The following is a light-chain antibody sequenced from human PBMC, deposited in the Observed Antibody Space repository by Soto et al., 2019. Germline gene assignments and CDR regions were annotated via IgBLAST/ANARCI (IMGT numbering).Light chain of an antibody. CDR2: ASD. V-gene: IGLV1-51*01. CDR1: SSNIGNYY. CDR3: RSWGWSLDYLV. Sequence: QSVLTQPPSVSAAPGQKVTISCSGGSSNIGNYYVSWYQQLPGVAPKLLIFASDKRPSGIPDRFSGSQSGASGTLDITGLQTGDGAHLYCRSWGWSLDYLVFGNWTQLTGL. J-gene: IGLJ1*01.